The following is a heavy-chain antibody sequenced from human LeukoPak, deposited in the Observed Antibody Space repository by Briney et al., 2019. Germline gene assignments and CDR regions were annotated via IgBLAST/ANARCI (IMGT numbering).Heavy chain of an antibody. V-gene: IGHV3-7*01. CDR3: ARETVEMATITFDY. J-gene: IGHJ4*02. CDR1: GFTFSSYW. D-gene: IGHD5-24*01. CDR2: IKQDGSEK. Sequence: GGSLRPSCAASGFTFSSYWMSWVRQAPGKGLEWVANIKQDGSEKYYVDSVKGRFTISRDNAKNSLYLQMNSLRAEDTAVYYCARETVEMATITFDYWGQGTLVTVSS.